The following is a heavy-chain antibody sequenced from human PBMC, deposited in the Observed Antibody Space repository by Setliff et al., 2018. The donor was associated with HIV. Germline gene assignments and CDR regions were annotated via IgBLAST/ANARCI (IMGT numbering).Heavy chain of an antibody. V-gene: IGHV4-34*01. CDR1: GESFSGYY. J-gene: IGHJ1*01. CDR3: ARVLGRYYDSSGRPGFQH. CDR2: INHSGST. D-gene: IGHD3-22*01. Sequence: SSETLSLTCAVYGESFSGYYWTWIRQPPGKGLEWIGEINHSGSTKYNPSLKSRVTISVDTSKKQFSLKLSSVTAADTAVYYCARVLGRYYDSSGRPGFQHWGQGTLVTVSS.